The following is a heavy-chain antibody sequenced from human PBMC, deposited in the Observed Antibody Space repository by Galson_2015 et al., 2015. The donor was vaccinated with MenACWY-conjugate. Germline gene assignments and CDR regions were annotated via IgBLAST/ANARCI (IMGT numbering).Heavy chain of an antibody. V-gene: IGHV3-48*03. J-gene: IGHJ6*03. CDR1: GGSISSYDFY. CDR2: IGPSGSDI. Sequence: LSLTCTVSGGSISSYDFYCGWFRQPPGKGLEWLSYIGPSGSDIYYADSVEGRFTISRDNAKNSLYLQMNSLRAEDTAVYYCARDPSTFGVVIIPSYMDVWGKGTTVTVSS. CDR3: ARDPSTFGVVIIPSYMDV. D-gene: IGHD3-3*01.